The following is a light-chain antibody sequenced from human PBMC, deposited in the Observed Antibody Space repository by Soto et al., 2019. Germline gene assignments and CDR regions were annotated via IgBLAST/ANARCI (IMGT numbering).Light chain of an antibody. Sequence: EVVLTQSPGTLSLSPGGRATLSCRASQSVSRRLAWYQQRPGQSPRLLISGASMRASGVPVRFSGSGSGTDFTLTISRLEPEDSAVYYCQQYGSSPTWTFGQGTKVDIK. J-gene: IGKJ1*01. CDR1: QSVSRR. CDR2: GAS. V-gene: IGKV3-20*01. CDR3: QQYGSSPTWT.